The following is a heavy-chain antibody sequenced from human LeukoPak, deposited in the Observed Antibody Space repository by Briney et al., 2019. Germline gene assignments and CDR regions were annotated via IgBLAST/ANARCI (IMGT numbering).Heavy chain of an antibody. CDR2: INHSGST. Sequence: SETLSLTCAVYGGSFSGYYWSWIRQPPGKGLEWIGEINHSGSTNYNPSLKSRVTISVDTSKNQFSLKLSSVTAADTAVCYCARETERAFDYWGQGTLVTVSS. V-gene: IGHV4-34*01. D-gene: IGHD1-1*01. CDR3: ARETERAFDY. CDR1: GGSFSGYY. J-gene: IGHJ4*02.